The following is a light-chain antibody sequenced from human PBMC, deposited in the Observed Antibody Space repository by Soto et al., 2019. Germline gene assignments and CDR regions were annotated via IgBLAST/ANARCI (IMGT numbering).Light chain of an antibody. CDR2: AAS. CDR3: QQLNSYPRT. V-gene: IGKV1-9*01. CDR1: QGISSY. J-gene: IGKJ1*01. Sequence: IQLTQSPSSLSASVGDRVTITCRASQGISSYLAWYQQKPGKAPKLLIYAASTLQSGVPSRFSCSGSGTDFTLTISSLPPEDFATYYCQQLNSYPRTFGQGTKVEIK.